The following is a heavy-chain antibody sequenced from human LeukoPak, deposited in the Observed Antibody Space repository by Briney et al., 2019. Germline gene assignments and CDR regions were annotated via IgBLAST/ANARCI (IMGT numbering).Heavy chain of an antibody. V-gene: IGHV4-4*02. CDR1: GDFISGSNW. CDR2: IFHSGST. J-gene: IGHJ2*01. Sequence: PSGTLSLTCAISGDFISGSNWWSWVRLPPGKGLEWIGEIFHSGSTNHNPSLRSRVTFSLDTSKNQFSVRLNSVTAADTAVYYCARVGLGWCSGCFWYFDLWGRGTLVTVSS. D-gene: IGHD2-21*01. CDR3: ARVGLGWCSGCFWYFDL.